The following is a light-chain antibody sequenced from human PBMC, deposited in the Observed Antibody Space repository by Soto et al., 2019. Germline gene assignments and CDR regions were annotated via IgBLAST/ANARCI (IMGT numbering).Light chain of an antibody. CDR3: QRYNAYWA. Sequence: DIQMTQSPSTLSASVGDRVTITCRASQSLGRELAWYQQKPGKAPKVLISDASSLKSGVPSRFSGSGYGTDFTLTISSLQPDDFATYYCQRYNAYWAFGPGTKVDIK. CDR1: QSLGRE. J-gene: IGKJ1*01. CDR2: DAS. V-gene: IGKV1-5*01.